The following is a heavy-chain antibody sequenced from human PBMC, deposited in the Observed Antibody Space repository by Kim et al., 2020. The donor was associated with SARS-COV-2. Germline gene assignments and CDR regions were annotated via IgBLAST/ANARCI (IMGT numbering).Heavy chain of an antibody. V-gene: IGHV4-59*01. D-gene: IGHD3-3*01. CDR3: ARDATIFGVVFGYYYMDV. CDR1: GGSISSYY. CDR2: IYYSGST. J-gene: IGHJ6*03. Sequence: SETLSLTCTVSGGSISSYYWSWIRQPPGKGLEWIGYIYYSGSTNYNPSLKSRVTISVDTSKNQFSLKLSSVTAADTAVYYCARDATIFGVVFGYYYMDVWGKGTTVTVSS.